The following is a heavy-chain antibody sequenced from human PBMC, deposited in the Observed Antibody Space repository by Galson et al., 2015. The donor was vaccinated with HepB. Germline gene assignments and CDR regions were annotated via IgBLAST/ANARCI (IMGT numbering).Heavy chain of an antibody. J-gene: IGHJ4*02. CDR3: SIVVVPAAMRGNYYFDY. V-gene: IGHV1-46*01. Sequence: SVKVSCKASGYTFTSYYMHWVRQAPGQGLEWMGIINPSGGSTSYAQKFQGRVTMTRDTSTSTVYMELSSLRSEDTAVYYCSIVVVPAAMRGNYYFDYWGQGTLVTVSS. D-gene: IGHD2-2*01. CDR2: INPSGGST. CDR1: GYTFTSYY.